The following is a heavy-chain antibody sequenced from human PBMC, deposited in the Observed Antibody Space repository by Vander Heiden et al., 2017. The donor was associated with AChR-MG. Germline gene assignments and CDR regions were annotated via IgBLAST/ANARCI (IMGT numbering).Heavy chain of an antibody. CDR3: AKDGAFDY. Sequence: QVQLVESGGGVVQPGRSLRLSCAASGFTFSSYGMHWVRQAPGKGLEWVAVISYDGSNKYYADSVKGRFTISRDNSKNTLYLQMNSLRAEDTAVYYCAKDGAFDYWGQGTLVTVSS. CDR1: GFTFSSYG. J-gene: IGHJ4*02. D-gene: IGHD1-26*01. CDR2: ISYDGSNK. V-gene: IGHV3-30*18.